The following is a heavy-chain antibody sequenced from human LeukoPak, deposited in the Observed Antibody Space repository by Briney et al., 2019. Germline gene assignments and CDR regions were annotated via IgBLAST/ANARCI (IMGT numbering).Heavy chain of an antibody. J-gene: IGHJ6*02. CDR2: IYYSGST. CDR3: ASLIRQGHYAMDV. CDR1: GGSISSSSYY. V-gene: IGHV4-39*01. Sequence: SETLSLTCTVSGGSISSSSYYWGWIRQPPGKGLEWIGSIYYSGSTYYNPSLKSRVTISVDTFKNQFSLKLSSVTAADTAVYYCASLIRQGHYAMDVWGQGTMVTVSS.